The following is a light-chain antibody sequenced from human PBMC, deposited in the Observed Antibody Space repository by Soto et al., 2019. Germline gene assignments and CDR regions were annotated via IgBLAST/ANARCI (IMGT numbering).Light chain of an antibody. Sequence: QYALTQPASMSGFPGQSITISCTGTSSDVGGYKYVSWHQQHPGKAPKLMIFEVSSRPSGVSNRFSGSKSGNTASLTISGLQPEDEGHYYCSSYTRSSTRVFGGGTKLTVL. V-gene: IGLV2-14*01. J-gene: IGLJ2*01. CDR1: SSDVGGYKY. CDR2: EVS. CDR3: SSYTRSSTRV.